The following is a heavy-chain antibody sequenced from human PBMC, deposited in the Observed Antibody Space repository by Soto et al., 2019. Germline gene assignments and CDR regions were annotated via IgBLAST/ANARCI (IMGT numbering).Heavy chain of an antibody. J-gene: IGHJ6*02. CDR3: ARDLKPFGVVILRYGMDV. D-gene: IGHD3-3*01. V-gene: IGHV1-69*06. CDR1: GGTFISYA. CDR2: IIPIFGTA. Sequence: ASVKVSCKASGGTFISYAISWVRQAPGQGLEWMGGIIPIFGTANYAQKFQGRVTITADKSTSTAYMELSSLRSEDTAVYYCARDLKPFGVVILRYGMDVWGQGPLVTVSS.